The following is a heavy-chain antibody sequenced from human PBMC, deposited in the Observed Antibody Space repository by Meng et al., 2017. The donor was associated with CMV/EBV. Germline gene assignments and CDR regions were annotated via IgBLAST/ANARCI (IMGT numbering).Heavy chain of an antibody. Sequence: GESLKISCAASGFTFSSYAMSWVRQAPGKGLEWVSVIYSGGSSTYYADSVKGRFPISRDNSKNTLYLQMNSLRAEDTAVYYCAKVRTNYFDYWGQGTLVTVSS. V-gene: IGHV3-23*03. CDR3: AKVRTNYFDY. CDR2: IYSGGSST. CDR1: GFTFSSYA. J-gene: IGHJ4*02.